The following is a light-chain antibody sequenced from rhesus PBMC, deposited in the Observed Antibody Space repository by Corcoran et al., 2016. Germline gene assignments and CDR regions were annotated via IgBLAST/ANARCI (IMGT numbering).Light chain of an antibody. V-gene: IGKV3-42*01. CDR3: QQDYSWPRALT. Sequence: EIVMTQSPATLSLSPGERATLSCRASQSVSSSLSWYQQIPGQAPKLLIYGSSSRATGIPDRFSGSGSGTEFTLPISSLEPEDVGIYYGQQDYSWPRALTFGGGTKVELK. CDR1: QSVSSS. J-gene: IGKJ4*01. CDR2: GSS.